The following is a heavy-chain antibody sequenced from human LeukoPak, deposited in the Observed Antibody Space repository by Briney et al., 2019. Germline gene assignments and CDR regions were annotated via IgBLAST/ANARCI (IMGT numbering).Heavy chain of an antibody. Sequence: SETLSLTCTVSGGSISSYYWSWIRQPAGKGLEWIGRIYTSGSTNYNPSLKSRVTMSVDTSKNQFSLKLSSVTAADTAVYYCARDGAKYYYDSSGPQKHAFDIWGQGTMVTVSS. CDR3: ARDGAKYYYDSSGPQKHAFDI. J-gene: IGHJ3*02. D-gene: IGHD3-22*01. CDR2: IYTSGST. CDR1: GGSISSYY. V-gene: IGHV4-4*07.